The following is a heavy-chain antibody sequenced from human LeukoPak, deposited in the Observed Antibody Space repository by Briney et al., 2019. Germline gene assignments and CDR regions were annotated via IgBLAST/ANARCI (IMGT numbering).Heavy chain of an antibody. Sequence: GGSLRLSCAASGFTFSSYWMGWVRQAPGKGLEWVANIKEDGSEKNYVDSVKGRFTISRDNAKKSLYLQMNGLRAEDTAVYYCANVPGDYWGQGTLVTVSS. J-gene: IGHJ4*02. CDR1: GFTFSSYW. D-gene: IGHD6-6*01. CDR2: IKEDGSEK. V-gene: IGHV3-7*02. CDR3: ANVPGDY.